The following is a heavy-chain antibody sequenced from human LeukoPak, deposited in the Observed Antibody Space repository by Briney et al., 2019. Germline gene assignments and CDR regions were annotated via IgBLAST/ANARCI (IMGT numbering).Heavy chain of an antibody. CDR1: GFTFSTYS. Sequence: GGSLRLSCAASGFTFSTYSMNWVRQAPGKGLEWVSYISSSSTVFYADSVKGRFTISRDNSKNTLYLQMNSLRAEDTAVYYCAKDAVRYGSGSSAYWGQGTLVTVSS. CDR3: AKDAVRYGSGSSAY. D-gene: IGHD3-10*01. V-gene: IGHV3-48*01. J-gene: IGHJ4*02. CDR2: ISSSSTV.